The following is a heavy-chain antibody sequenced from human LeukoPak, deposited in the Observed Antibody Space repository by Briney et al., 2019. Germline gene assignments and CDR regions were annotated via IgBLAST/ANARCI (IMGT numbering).Heavy chain of an antibody. Sequence: PGGSLRLSCAASGFTFSSYWMSWVRQAPGKGLEWVANIKQDGSEKYYVDSVKGRFTISRDNAKNSLYLQMNSLRAEDTAVYHCARRDFIAARSGRSYYYYYYMDVWGKGTTVTVSS. CDR3: ARRDFIAARSGRSYYYYYYMDV. V-gene: IGHV3-7*01. D-gene: IGHD6-6*01. CDR1: GFTFSSYW. J-gene: IGHJ6*03. CDR2: IKQDGSEK.